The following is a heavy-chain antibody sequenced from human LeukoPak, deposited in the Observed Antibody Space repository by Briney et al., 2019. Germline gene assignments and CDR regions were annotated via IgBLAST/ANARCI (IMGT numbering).Heavy chain of an antibody. CDR1: GGTFSSYA. Sequence: GASVKVSCKASGGTFSSYAISWVRQAPGQGLEWMGWISAYNGNTNYAQKLQGRVTMTTDTSTSTAYMELRSLRSDDTAVYYCARKVEGYMDVWGKGTTVTISS. J-gene: IGHJ6*03. CDR3: ARKVEGYMDV. CDR2: ISAYNGNT. V-gene: IGHV1-18*01.